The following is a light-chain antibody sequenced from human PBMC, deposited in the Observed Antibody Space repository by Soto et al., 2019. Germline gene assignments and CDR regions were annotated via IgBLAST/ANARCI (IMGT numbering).Light chain of an antibody. J-gene: IGKJ4*01. CDR2: GAS. V-gene: IGKV3-20*01. CDR1: QSVSSSY. CDR3: QQYCSSLLT. Sequence: EIVLTQSPGTLSLSPGERATLSCRASQSVSSSYLAWYQQKPGQAPRLLIYGASSRATGIPDRFSGSGSGTDFTLTISRLAPEDFAVYYCQQYCSSLLTFGGGTKVEIK.